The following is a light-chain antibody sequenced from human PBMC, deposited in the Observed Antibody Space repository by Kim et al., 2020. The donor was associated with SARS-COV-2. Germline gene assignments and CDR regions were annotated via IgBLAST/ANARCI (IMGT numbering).Light chain of an antibody. V-gene: IGLV2-14*03. Sequence: SPRKSITISCTRTSSDVGSYVSWYQHPPGKAPKLMIFDVNNRPSGLSNRSSGSKSGNTASLTISGLHAEDEADYYCSSYATTRSYVFGTGTKVTVL. CDR3: SSYATTRSYV. CDR1: SSDVGSY. CDR2: DVN. J-gene: IGLJ1*01.